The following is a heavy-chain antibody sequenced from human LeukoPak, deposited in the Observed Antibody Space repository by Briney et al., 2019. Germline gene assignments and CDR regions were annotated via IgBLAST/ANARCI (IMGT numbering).Heavy chain of an antibody. Sequence: PSETLSLTCTVSGGSISSYYWSWIRQPAGKGLEWIGRIYTSGSTNYNPSLKSRVTMSVDTSKNQFSLKLSSVTAADTAVYYCARGEEDPRFLEWNWFDPWGQRTLVTVSS. CDR3: ARGEEDPRFLEWNWFDP. CDR1: GGSISSYY. D-gene: IGHD3-3*01. J-gene: IGHJ5*02. V-gene: IGHV4-4*07. CDR2: IYTSGST.